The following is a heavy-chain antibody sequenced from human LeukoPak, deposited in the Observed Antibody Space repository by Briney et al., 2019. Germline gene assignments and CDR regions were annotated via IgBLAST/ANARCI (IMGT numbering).Heavy chain of an antibody. J-gene: IGHJ5*02. CDR1: GGTLSDHY. Sequence: SETLSLTCAVYGGTLSDHYWSWFRQPPGKGLEWIGEINPRGSTIYNPSLKSRVTISVDTSKNQFSLNLSSVTAADTAVYYCAREPGYCSGGSCYGGWFDPWGQGTLVTVSS. CDR2: INPRGST. CDR3: AREPGYCSGGSCYGGWFDP. V-gene: IGHV4-34*01. D-gene: IGHD2-15*01.